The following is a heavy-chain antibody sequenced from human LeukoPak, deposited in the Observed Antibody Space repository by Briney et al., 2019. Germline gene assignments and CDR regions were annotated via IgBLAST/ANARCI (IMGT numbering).Heavy chain of an antibody. J-gene: IGHJ4*02. CDR3: ARVGGH. D-gene: IGHD3-10*01. Sequence: SETLSLTCAVYGGSFSGYYWSWIRQPPGKGLEWIGEINHSGSTNYNPSLKSRVSISVDTSKNQFSLKVTSVTAADTAVYYCARVGGHWGQGTLVTVSS. V-gene: IGHV4-34*01. CDR2: INHSGST. CDR1: GGSFSGYY.